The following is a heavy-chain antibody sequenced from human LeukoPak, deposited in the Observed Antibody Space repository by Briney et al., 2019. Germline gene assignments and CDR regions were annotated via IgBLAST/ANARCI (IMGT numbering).Heavy chain of an antibody. CDR1: GGSISSGGYH. J-gene: IGHJ5*02. CDR3: ARLGYGDYPNRFDP. V-gene: IGHV4-31*03. CDR2: IYYSGTT. Sequence: PSETLSLTCTVSGGSISSGGYHWSWISQPPGKGLEWIGYIYYSGTTSYNPSLKSRVTISVDTSKKKFSLKVSSLTVADTAVYYCARLGYGDYPNRFDPWGQGTLVTVSS. D-gene: IGHD4-17*01.